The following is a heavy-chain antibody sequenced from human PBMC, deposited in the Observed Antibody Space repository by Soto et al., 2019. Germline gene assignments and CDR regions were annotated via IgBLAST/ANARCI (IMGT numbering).Heavy chain of an antibody. V-gene: IGHV1-3*01. J-gene: IGHJ3*02. Sequence: ASVKVSCKASGYTFTSYAMHWVRRAPGQRLEWMGWINAGSGNTKYSQKLQGRVTMTRDTSTSTVYMELRSLRSEDTAVYYCARDRAHGFDIWGQGTMVTVSS. CDR1: GYTFTSYA. CDR2: INAGSGNT. CDR3: ARDRAHGFDI.